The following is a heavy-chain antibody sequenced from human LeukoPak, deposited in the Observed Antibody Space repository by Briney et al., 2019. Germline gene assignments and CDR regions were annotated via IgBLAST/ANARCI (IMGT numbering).Heavy chain of an antibody. CDR1: GGFISSSSYY. Sequence: SETLSLTCTVSGGFISSSSYYWSWIRQPPGKGLEWIGSIYYSGSTYYNPSLKSRVTMSVDTSKNQFSLKLTSVTAADTAVYFCARRVQIWEFDSWGQGTLVTVSS. D-gene: IGHD5-18*01. CDR2: IYYSGST. CDR3: ARRVQIWEFDS. V-gene: IGHV4-39*01. J-gene: IGHJ4*02.